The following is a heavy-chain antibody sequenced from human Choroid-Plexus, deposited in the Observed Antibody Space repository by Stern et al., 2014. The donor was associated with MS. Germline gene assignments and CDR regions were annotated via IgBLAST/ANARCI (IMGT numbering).Heavy chain of an antibody. D-gene: IGHD2-15*01. Sequence: VHLVESGGGVAQPGRPLILSCAASGFTFSNFGMHWVRQAPGKGLEWVALISYDGSDKYYADSVKGRFTIFRDNSKNTLYMHMNSLRAEDTAVYYCAKDRQWSTYFFDYWGQGALATVSS. CDR2: ISYDGSDK. V-gene: IGHV3-30*18. CDR3: AKDRQWSTYFFDY. CDR1: GFTFSNFG. J-gene: IGHJ4*02.